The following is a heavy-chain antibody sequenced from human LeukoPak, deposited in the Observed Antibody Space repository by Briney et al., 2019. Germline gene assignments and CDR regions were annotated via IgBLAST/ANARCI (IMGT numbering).Heavy chain of an antibody. CDR2: GDYSGGT. D-gene: IGHD6-6*01. J-gene: IGHJ4*02. CDR3: AHSSSSLPTDS. Sequence: SETLSLTCTVSGDSFTSVTDYWAWIRQPPGKGLEWIASGDYSGGTYYNPSLESRVAISADMSKNQISLKLTSVTAADTAVYYCAHSSSSLPTDSWGQGNLVIVSS. CDR1: GDSFTSVTDY. V-gene: IGHV4-39*07.